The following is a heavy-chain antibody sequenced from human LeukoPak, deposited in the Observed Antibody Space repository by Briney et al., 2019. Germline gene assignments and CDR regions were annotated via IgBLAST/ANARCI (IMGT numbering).Heavy chain of an antibody. Sequence: ASVKVSCKASGYTFTSYDINWVRQAAGQGLEWMGWMNPNSGNAAYAQKFQGRVIMTRDTSISTAYMELSSLRSEDTVVYYWARRYYYDGSGLRLDVWGKGTPVTVSS. D-gene: IGHD3-22*01. CDR1: GYTFTSYD. CDR2: MNPNSGNA. V-gene: IGHV1-8*01. CDR3: ARRYYYDGSGLRLDV. J-gene: IGHJ6*04.